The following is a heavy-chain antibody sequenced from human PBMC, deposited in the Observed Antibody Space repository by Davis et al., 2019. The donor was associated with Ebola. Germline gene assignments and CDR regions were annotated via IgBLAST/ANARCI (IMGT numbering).Heavy chain of an antibody. Sequence: GGSLRLSCAASGFTFSSYSMNWVRQAPGKGLEWVSSISSSSSYIYYADSVKGRFTISRDNAKNSLYLQMNSLRDEDTAVYYCARVEPTVTTFWYFDLWGRGTLVTVSS. CDR3: ARVEPTVTTFWYFDL. CDR1: GFTFSSYS. D-gene: IGHD4-11*01. V-gene: IGHV3-21*01. CDR2: ISSSSSYI. J-gene: IGHJ2*01.